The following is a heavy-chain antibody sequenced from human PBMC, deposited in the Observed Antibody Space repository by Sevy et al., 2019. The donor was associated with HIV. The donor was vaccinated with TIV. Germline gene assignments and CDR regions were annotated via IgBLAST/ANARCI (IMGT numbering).Heavy chain of an antibody. V-gene: IGHV3-30-3*01. CDR3: AREYPYYYYYMDV. CDR1: GFTFSSYA. D-gene: IGHD2-2*02. CDR2: ISYDGSNK. Sequence: LSLTCAASGFTFSSYAMHWVRQAPGKGLEWVAVISYDGSNKYYAESVKGRFTISRDNSKNTLYLQMNSLRAEDTAVYYCAREYPYYYYYMDVWGKGTTVTVSS. J-gene: IGHJ6*03.